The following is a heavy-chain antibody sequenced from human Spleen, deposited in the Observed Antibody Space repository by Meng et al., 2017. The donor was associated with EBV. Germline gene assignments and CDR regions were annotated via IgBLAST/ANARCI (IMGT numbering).Heavy chain of an antibody. D-gene: IGHD2-21*01. CDR2: INHSGST. CDR3: ARAGEEWLEKQVVIGGWFDP. Sequence: VQVQQWGAGLVKPSETLSLPCAVYGASFSGYYWSWIRQPPGKGLEWIRKINHSGSTNYNPSLKSRVTISVDTSKNQFSLKLSSVTAADTAVYYCARAGEEWLEKQVVIGGWFDPWGQGTLVTVSS. V-gene: IGHV4-34*01. CDR1: GASFSGYY. J-gene: IGHJ5*02.